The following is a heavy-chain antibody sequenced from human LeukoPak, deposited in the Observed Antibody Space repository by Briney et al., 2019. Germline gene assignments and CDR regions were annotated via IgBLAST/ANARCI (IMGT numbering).Heavy chain of an antibody. V-gene: IGHV1-18*01. CDR2: ISAYSGNT. J-gene: IGHJ6*03. CDR1: GYTFTSYG. Sequence: ASVKVSCKASGYTFTSYGISWVRQAPGQGLEWMGWISAYSGNTNYAQKLQGRVTMTTDTSTSTAYMELRSLRSDDTAVYYCARLAAGGYYYYYMDVWGKGTTVTVSS. CDR3: ARLAAGGYYYYYMDV. D-gene: IGHD6-13*01.